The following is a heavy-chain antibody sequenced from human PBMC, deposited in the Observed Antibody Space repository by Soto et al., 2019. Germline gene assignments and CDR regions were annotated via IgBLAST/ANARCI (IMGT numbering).Heavy chain of an antibody. CDR1: GFTFSSYS. J-gene: IGHJ4*02. D-gene: IGHD3-3*01. CDR2: ISSSSSTI. Sequence: PGGSLRLSCAASGFTFSSYSMNWVRQAPGKGLEWVSYISSSSSTIYYADSVKGRFTISRDNAKNSLYLQMNSLRDEDTAVYYCARVEGRFLEWLYFDYWGQGTLVTVSS. CDR3: ARVEGRFLEWLYFDY. V-gene: IGHV3-48*02.